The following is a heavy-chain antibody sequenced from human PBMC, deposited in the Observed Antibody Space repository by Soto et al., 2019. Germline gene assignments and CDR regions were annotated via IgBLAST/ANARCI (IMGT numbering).Heavy chain of an antibody. CDR3: ARTGIAAAGPAATTGYGMDV. CDR1: GFTFSSYS. V-gene: IGHV3-21*01. J-gene: IGHJ6*02. Sequence: PGGSLRLSCAASGFTFSSYSMNWVRQAPGKGLEWVSSISSSSSYIYYADSVKGRFTISRDNAKNSLYLQMNSLRAEDTAVYYCARTGIAAAGPAATTGYGMDVWGQGTTVTVSS. D-gene: IGHD6-13*01. CDR2: ISSSSSYI.